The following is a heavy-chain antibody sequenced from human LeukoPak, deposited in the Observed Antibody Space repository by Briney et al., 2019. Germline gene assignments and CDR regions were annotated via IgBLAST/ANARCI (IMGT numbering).Heavy chain of an antibody. CDR1: GYILSSYN. Sequence: ASVKVSCKASGYILSSYNMHWVRQAPGQGLEWLGIINPSGGDTKYAQKFQGRVTMTRDTSISTAYMDMSSLRSDDTAVYYCARNLWFGESSDAFDMWGQGTMVTVSS. J-gene: IGHJ3*02. V-gene: IGHV1-46*01. CDR3: ARNLWFGESSDAFDM. CDR2: INPSGGDT. D-gene: IGHD3-10*01.